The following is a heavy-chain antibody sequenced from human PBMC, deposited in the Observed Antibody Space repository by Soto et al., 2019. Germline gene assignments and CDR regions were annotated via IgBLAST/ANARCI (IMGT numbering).Heavy chain of an antibody. CDR3: ARDGIVLMVYELPGRDYYGMDV. Sequence: QVQLVESGGGVVQPGRSLRLSCAASGFTFSSYGMHWVRQAPGKGLEWVAVIWYDGSNKYYADSVKGRFTISRDNSKNTLYLQMTSLRAEDTAVYYCARDGIVLMVYELPGRDYYGMDVWGQGTTVTVSS. J-gene: IGHJ6*02. V-gene: IGHV3-33*01. CDR2: IWYDGSNK. CDR1: GFTFSSYG. D-gene: IGHD2-8*01.